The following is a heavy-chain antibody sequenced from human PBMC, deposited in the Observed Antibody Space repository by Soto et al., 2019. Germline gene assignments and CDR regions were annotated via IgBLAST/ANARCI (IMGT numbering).Heavy chain of an antibody. Sequence: GSLRLSCAASGFTVSDNYLIWVRQAPGKGLEWVSLIYSSGSTYYADSVKGRFTISRDNSKNTLYLQMNSLRVEDTAVYYCARGFNWLDYWGQGTLVTVSS. CDR1: GFTVSDNY. CDR3: ARGFNWLDY. D-gene: IGHD1-20*01. J-gene: IGHJ4*02. CDR2: IYSSGST. V-gene: IGHV3-53*01.